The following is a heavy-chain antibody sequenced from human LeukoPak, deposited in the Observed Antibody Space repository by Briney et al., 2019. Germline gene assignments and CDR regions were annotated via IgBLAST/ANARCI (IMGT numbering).Heavy chain of an antibody. CDR2: IRYDGSNK. CDR1: GSTFSSYG. D-gene: IGHD5-18*01. J-gene: IGHJ3*02. CDR3: AKDPRGYSYGPGAFDI. V-gene: IGHV3-30*02. Sequence: GGSLRLSCAASGSTFSSYGMHWVRQAPGKGLEWVAFIRYDGSNKYYADSVKGRFTISRDNSKNTLYLQMNSLRAEDTAVYYCAKDPRGYSYGPGAFDIWGQGTMVTVSS.